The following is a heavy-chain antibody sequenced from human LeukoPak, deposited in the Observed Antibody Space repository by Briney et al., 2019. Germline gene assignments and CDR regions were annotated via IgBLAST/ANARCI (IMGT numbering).Heavy chain of an antibody. D-gene: IGHD5-12*01. J-gene: IGHJ3*02. CDR3: ARASYSGYDSTEDDAFDI. CDR2: INHSGST. CDR1: GGSFSGYY. V-gene: IGHV4-34*01. Sequence: SETLSLTCAVYGGSFSGYYWSWIRQPPGKGLEWIGEINHSGSTNYNPSLKSRVTISVDTSKNQFSLKLSSVTAADTAVYYCARASYSGYDSTEDDAFDIWGQGKMVTVSS.